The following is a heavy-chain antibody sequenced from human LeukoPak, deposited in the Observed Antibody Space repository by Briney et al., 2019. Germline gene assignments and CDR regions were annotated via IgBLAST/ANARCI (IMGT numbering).Heavy chain of an antibody. Sequence: GGSLRLSCAVSGFTFSSYWMNWVRQAPGKGLEWVASIRQDGSEKSYVDSVKGRFTISRDNTKDSLYLQIESLRAEATAMYFCARDGTAPGLYFDLWGQGTLVTVSS. V-gene: IGHV3-7*01. CDR1: GFTFSSYW. CDR2: IRQDGSEK. D-gene: IGHD6-13*01. J-gene: IGHJ4*01. CDR3: ARDGTAPGLYFDL.